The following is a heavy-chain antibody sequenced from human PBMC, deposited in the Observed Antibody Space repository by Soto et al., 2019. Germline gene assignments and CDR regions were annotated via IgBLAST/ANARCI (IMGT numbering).Heavy chain of an antibody. CDR1: GYTFTSYD. CDR2: MNPNSGNT. J-gene: IGHJ4*02. D-gene: IGHD3-9*01. Sequence: ASVKVSCKASGYTFTSYDINWVRQATGQGPEWMGWMNPNSGNTGYAQKFQGRVTMTRNTSISTAYMELSSLRSEDTAVYYCARVSTIFTPLDYWGQGTLVTVSS. CDR3: ARVSTIFTPLDY. V-gene: IGHV1-8*01.